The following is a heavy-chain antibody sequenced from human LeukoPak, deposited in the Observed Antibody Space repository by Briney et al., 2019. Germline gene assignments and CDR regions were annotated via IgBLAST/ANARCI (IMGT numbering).Heavy chain of an antibody. D-gene: IGHD3-10*01. J-gene: IGHJ6*02. V-gene: IGHV4-59*01. CDR3: ARDYYGSGSYYNHFYGMDV. CDR2: IHYSGST. CDR1: GGSISGYY. Sequence: SETLSLTCTVSGGSISGYYWNWIRQPPGKGLEWIGYIHYSGSTNYNPSLESRVNISLDTSKNQFSLKLNSVTAADTAVYYCARDYYGSGSYYNHFYGMDVWGQGTTVTVSS.